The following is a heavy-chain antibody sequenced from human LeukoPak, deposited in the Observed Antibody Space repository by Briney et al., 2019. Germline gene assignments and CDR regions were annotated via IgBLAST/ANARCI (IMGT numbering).Heavy chain of an antibody. Sequence: GGSLRLSCAASGFTFSNYGKHWVRQAPGKGLEWLAVIWYEGSNKYYADSVKGRFTISRDNSKNTLYMQMNSLRVEDTAVYYCATAPRGGDYEDYWGQGTLVTVSS. D-gene: IGHD4-17*01. CDR3: ATAPRGGDYEDY. CDR2: IWYEGSNK. J-gene: IGHJ4*02. V-gene: IGHV3-33*01. CDR1: GFTFSNYG.